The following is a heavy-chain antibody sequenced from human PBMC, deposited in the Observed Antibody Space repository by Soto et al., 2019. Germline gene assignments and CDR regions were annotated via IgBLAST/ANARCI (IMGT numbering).Heavy chain of an antibody. Sequence: GGSLRLSCAASGFTFSSYAMSWVRQAPGKGLEWVSAISGSGGSTYYADSVKGRFPISRDNSKNTLYLQMNSLRAEDTAVYYCAKGADYDFWSGYGYWGQGTLVTVSS. D-gene: IGHD3-3*01. CDR2: ISGSGGST. V-gene: IGHV3-23*01. CDR3: AKGADYDFWSGYGY. CDR1: GFTFSSYA. J-gene: IGHJ4*02.